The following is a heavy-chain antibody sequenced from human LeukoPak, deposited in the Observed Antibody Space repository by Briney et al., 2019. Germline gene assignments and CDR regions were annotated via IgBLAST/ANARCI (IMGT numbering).Heavy chain of an antibody. J-gene: IGHJ5*02. CDR1: GYTFTGYY. D-gene: IGHD2-21*02. Sequence: GASVKVSCKASGYTFTGYYMHWVRQAPGQGLEWMGWISPNSGGTNYAQKFQGRVTMTRDTSISTAYMELSRLRSDDTAVYYCATLPQIVVVTAIQGFFDDWGQGTLVTVSS. V-gene: IGHV1-2*02. CDR3: ATLPQIVVVTAIQGFFDD. CDR2: ISPNSGGT.